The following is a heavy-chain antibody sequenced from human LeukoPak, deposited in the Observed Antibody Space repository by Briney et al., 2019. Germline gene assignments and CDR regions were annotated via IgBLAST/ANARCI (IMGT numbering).Heavy chain of an antibody. CDR1: GFTLSNHW. J-gene: IGHJ6*02. Sequence: PGGSLRLSCAASGFTLSNHWMTWVRQVPGRGPEWVANVNRDGSETYCLDSVKGRFTISKDNAKNSLYLQMNGLRAEDTALYHCARNNGMDVWGQGTTVIVSS. CDR3: ARNNGMDV. CDR2: VNRDGSET. V-gene: IGHV3-7*03.